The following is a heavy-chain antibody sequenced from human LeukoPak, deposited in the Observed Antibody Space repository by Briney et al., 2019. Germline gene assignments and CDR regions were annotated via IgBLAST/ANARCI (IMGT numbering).Heavy chain of an antibody. J-gene: IGHJ4*02. CDR2: INSDGRST. D-gene: IGHD3-16*01. CDR1: GYAFSSYW. Sequence: GGSLRLCWTASGYAFSSYWMYWLRKAPGKGLVWVSRINSDGRSTFYADSVKGRFTISRDNAKNTLYLQMNSLRAEDTAVYYCAKDLYANPDYWGQGTLVTVSS. V-gene: IGHV3-74*01. CDR3: AKDLYANPDY.